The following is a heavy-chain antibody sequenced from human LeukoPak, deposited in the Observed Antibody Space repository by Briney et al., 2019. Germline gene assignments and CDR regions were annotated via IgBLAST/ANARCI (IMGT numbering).Heavy chain of an antibody. CDR1: GFTFSSYS. CDR2: ISSSSRTI. CDR3: ARGALTSNSRGVFDY. Sequence: QPGGSLRLSCAASGFTFSSYSMNWVRQAPGKGLEWVSSISSSSRTIYYADSMKGRFTISRDNAKNSLYLQMISLRAEDTAVYYCARGALTSNSRGVFDYWGQGTLVTVSS. D-gene: IGHD3-10*01. V-gene: IGHV3-48*01. J-gene: IGHJ4*02.